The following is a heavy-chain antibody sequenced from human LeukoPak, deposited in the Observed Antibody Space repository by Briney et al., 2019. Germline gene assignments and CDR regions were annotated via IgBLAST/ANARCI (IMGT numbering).Heavy chain of an antibody. Sequence: GGSLRLSCAASGFTFSSYWMHWVRQAPGKGLVWVSRINSDGSSTSYADSVKGRFTISRDNAKNTLYLQMNSLRAEDTAVYYCARAGAFYYYDSSGYYYPNDAFDIWGQGTMVTVSS. CDR2: INSDGSST. V-gene: IGHV3-74*01. D-gene: IGHD3-22*01. CDR3: ARAGAFYYYDSSGYYYPNDAFDI. CDR1: GFTFSSYW. J-gene: IGHJ3*02.